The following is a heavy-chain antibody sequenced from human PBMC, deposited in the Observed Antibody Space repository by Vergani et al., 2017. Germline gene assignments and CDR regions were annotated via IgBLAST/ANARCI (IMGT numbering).Heavy chain of an antibody. D-gene: IGHD5-12*01. Sequence: VHLEESGGGVIQPGRSLRLSCEASGITFWKFGMHWVRQGPGKGLEWVSGISWNSGAVDYADSVRGRFTISRDNAKNSLFLEMNSLRFEDTAVYFCTKGSVYYHDSAGHGYDPYTGFDLWGQGTLVTVSS. J-gene: IGHJ3*01. CDR3: TKGSVYYHDSAGHGYDPYTGFDL. CDR1: GITFWKFG. CDR2: ISWNSGAV. V-gene: IGHV3-9*01.